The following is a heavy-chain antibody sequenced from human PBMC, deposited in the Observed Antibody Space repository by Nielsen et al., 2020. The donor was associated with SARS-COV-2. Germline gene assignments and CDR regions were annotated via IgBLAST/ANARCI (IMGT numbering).Heavy chain of an antibody. CDR1: GYTFTDYY. V-gene: IGHV1-2*06. CDR3: ARARATIFGLVMSYGMDV. D-gene: IGHD3/OR15-3a*01. CDR2: INPYSGST. J-gene: IGHJ6*02. Sequence: ASVKVSCKASGYTFTDYYIHWVRQAPGQGLEWMGRINPYSGSTNSAQKFQGTVTMTRDASISTVYMELTSDDTAVYYCARARATIFGLVMSYGMDVWGQGTTVAVSS.